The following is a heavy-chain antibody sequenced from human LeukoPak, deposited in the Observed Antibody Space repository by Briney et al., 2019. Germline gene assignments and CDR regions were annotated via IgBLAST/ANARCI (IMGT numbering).Heavy chain of an antibody. D-gene: IGHD5-18*01. CDR1: GFTFADHA. J-gene: IGHJ6*02. CDR3: TRGPILLWIHNGMDV. V-gene: IGHV3-49*04. Sequence: GGSLRLSCIASGFTFADHAMGWVRQAPGRGLEWVGFIRSRAYRGTTEYAASVTGRFTISRDDSKSIAYLQMNSFETEDTAVYYCTRGPILLWIHNGMDVWGQGTAVTVSS. CDR2: IRSRAYRGTT.